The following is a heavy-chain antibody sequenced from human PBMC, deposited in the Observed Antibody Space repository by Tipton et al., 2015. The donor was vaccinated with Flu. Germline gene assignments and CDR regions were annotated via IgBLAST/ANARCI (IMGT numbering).Heavy chain of an antibody. CDR2: IYSTGST. Sequence: TLSLTCTVSGGSISRGSYYYNWIRQPAGKGLEWIGRIYSTGSTNYNPSLKNRVTMSVDTSKNQFSLNLTSVTAADTAVYFCARDSILTHANTGFDAFDIWGQGTVVNVSS. CDR3: ARDSILTHANTGFDAFDI. V-gene: IGHV4-61*02. D-gene: IGHD2-21*02. J-gene: IGHJ3*02. CDR1: GGSISRGSYY.